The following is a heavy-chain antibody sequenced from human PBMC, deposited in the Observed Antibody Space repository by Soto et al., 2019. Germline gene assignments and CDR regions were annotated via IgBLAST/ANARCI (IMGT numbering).Heavy chain of an antibody. CDR1: GFTFSSYA. CDR3: ARPCYGSGTYSLSGTDF. V-gene: IGHV3-30*04. Sequence: SLRLSCAASGFTFSSYAMHWVRQAPGEGLKWLTYISFDGSSEYYADSVKGRFTVSRDNSKETLYLQINSLRAEDTAVYYCARPCYGSGTYSLSGTDFWGLGTLVTVSS. CDR2: ISFDGSSE. J-gene: IGHJ4*02. D-gene: IGHD3-10*01.